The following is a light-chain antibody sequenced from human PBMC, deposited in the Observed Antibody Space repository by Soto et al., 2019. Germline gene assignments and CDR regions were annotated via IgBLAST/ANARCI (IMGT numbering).Light chain of an antibody. J-gene: IGLJ2*01. CDR3: QTWGTGIQV. CDR1: SGHNSYA. CDR2: LNSDGSH. Sequence: QPVLTQSPSASASLGASVKLTCTLSSGHNSYAIAWHQQQPEKGPRYLMKLNSDGSHTKGDGIPDRFSGSSSGADSYLTISSLQSEDEADYYCQTWGTGIQVFGGGTKLTVL. V-gene: IGLV4-69*01.